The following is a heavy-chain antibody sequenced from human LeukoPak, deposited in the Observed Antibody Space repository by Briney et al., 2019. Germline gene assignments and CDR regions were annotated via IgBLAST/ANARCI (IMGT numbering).Heavy chain of an antibody. J-gene: IGHJ4*02. CDR1: GFTLSDYY. V-gene: IGHV3-11*04. D-gene: IGHD3-10*01. CDR2: ISSSGSTK. CDR3: ARERTPKHYYGSGTYDRYFDH. Sequence: GGSLRLSCVASGFTLSDYYMSWIRQAPGKGLEWISFISSSGSTKYYADSVKGRFTISRDTTQNSLYLQMNSLRAEDTALYYCARERTPKHYYGSGTYDRYFDHWGQGTLVTVSS.